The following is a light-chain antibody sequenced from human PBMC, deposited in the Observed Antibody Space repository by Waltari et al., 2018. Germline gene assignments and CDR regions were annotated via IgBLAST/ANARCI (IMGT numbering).Light chain of an antibody. CDR2: WAS. CDR1: QSVLYSSNNKNY. Sequence: TINCKSSQSVLYSSNNKNYLAWYQQKPGQPPKLLIYWASTRESGVPDRFSGSGSGTDFTLTISSLQAEDVAVYYCQQYYSTPQTFGQGTKVEIK. J-gene: IGKJ1*01. V-gene: IGKV4-1*01. CDR3: QQYYSTPQT.